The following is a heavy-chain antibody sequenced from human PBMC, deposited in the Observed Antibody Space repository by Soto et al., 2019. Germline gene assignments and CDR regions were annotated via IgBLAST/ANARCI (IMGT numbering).Heavy chain of an antibody. J-gene: IGHJ3*02. Sequence: QVQLQESGPGLVKPSGTLSLTCAVSSGSISSSNWWSWVRQPPGKGLEWIGEIYHSGSTNYNPSLKSRVTRSVDKSKNQCSLKLSSVTAADTAVYYCARRRIPYGDQGEDAFDIWGQGTMVTVSS. CDR1: SGSISSSNW. CDR2: IYHSGST. D-gene: IGHD4-17*01. CDR3: ARRRIPYGDQGEDAFDI. V-gene: IGHV4-4*02.